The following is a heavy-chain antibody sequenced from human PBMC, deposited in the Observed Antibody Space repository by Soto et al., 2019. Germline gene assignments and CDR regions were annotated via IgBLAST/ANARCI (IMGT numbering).Heavy chain of an antibody. Sequence: GASVKVSCKASGYTFTGYYMHWVRQAPGQGLEWMGWINPNSGGTNYAQKFQGRVTMTRDTSISTAYMELSRLRSDDTAVYYCARGYYVRFLEWLPNWFDPWGQGTLVTVSS. CDR1: GYTFTGYY. V-gene: IGHV1-2*02. CDR2: INPNSGGT. CDR3: ARGYYVRFLEWLPNWFDP. J-gene: IGHJ5*02. D-gene: IGHD3-3*01.